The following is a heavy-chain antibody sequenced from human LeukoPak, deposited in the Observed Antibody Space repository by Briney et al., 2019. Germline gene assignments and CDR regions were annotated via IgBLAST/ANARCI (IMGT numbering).Heavy chain of an antibody. V-gene: IGHV4-59*01. CDR2: IYYSGTT. CDR3: ARYVGEKTAFDI. CDR1: GGSTSSYY. Sequence: SETLSLTCTVSGGSTSSYYWSWIRQPPGKGLEWIGYIYYSGTTNYNPSLKSRVTISVDTSKNQFSLKLSSVTAVDTAVYYCARYVGEKTAFDIWGQGTMVTVSS. D-gene: IGHD3-10*01. J-gene: IGHJ3*02.